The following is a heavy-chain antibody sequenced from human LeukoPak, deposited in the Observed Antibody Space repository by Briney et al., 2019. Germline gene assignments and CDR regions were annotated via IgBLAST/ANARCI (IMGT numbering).Heavy chain of an antibody. D-gene: IGHD2-15*01. Sequence: PSETLSLTCTVSGGSISSYYWSWIRQPPGKGLEWIGYIYYSGSTNYNPSLKSRVTISVDTSKNQFSLKLSSVTAADTAVYYCARRSSPFDSSAFDIWGQGTMVTVSS. J-gene: IGHJ3*02. CDR1: GGSISSYY. V-gene: IGHV4-59*08. CDR2: IYYSGST. CDR3: ARRSSPFDSSAFDI.